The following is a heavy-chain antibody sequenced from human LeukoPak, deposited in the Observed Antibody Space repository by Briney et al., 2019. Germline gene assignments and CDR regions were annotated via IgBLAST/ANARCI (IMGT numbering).Heavy chain of an antibody. Sequence: GGSLKLSCAASGFTFRSYGMHWVRQAPGKGLEWVAVISYDGSNKYFADSVKGRFTISRDNSKNTLFLQMISLRADDTAVYYCARGDDTRIDCWGQGTLVPVSS. CDR2: ISYDGSNK. V-gene: IGHV3-30*03. CDR3: ARGDDTRIDC. CDR1: GFTFRSYG. J-gene: IGHJ4*02.